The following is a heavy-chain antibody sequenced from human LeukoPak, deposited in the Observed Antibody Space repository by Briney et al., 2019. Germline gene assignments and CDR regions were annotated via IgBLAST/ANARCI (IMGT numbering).Heavy chain of an antibody. D-gene: IGHD6-19*01. J-gene: IGHJ5*02. V-gene: IGHV3-23*01. CDR1: GFPFSSYH. Sequence: GGALRLSCAASGFPFSSYHMTWAPQAPGGGLEGVSSIRHSGDNPYYGDSVKGRFTISRDNSKNTVYLQMNNMRVDGTAVYYCARVAGWHWFDPWGQGTLVTVSS. CDR3: ARVAGWHWFDP. CDR2: IRHSGDNP.